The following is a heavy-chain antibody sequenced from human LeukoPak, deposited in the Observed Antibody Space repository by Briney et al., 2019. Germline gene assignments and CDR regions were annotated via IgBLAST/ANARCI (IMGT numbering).Heavy chain of an antibody. CDR1: GFTFSSHW. CDR2: IRGDENEI. D-gene: IGHD4/OR15-4a*01. V-gene: IGHV3-74*01. J-gene: IGHJ3*02. Sequence: PGGSLRLSCEASGFTFSSHWMHWVRQVPGKGLVWVARIRGDENEIDYADSVKGRFTISRDNAKNSLYLQMNSLRAEDMALYYCAKVGTYDAGAFDIWGQGTMVTVPS. CDR3: AKVGTYDAGAFDI.